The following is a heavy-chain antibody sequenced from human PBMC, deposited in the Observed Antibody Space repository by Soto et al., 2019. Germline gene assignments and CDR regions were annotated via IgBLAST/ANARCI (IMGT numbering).Heavy chain of an antibody. V-gene: IGHV3-23*01. D-gene: IGHD3-3*01. CDR1: GFTFSNCA. CDR3: AKGEAYDFWSGSQFYFYTMDV. J-gene: IGHJ6*02. Sequence: GGSLRLSCAASGFTFSNCAMSWVRQAPGKGLEWVSGISGSGGSTYYADSVKGQFTISRDNSKNTLYLQMNSLRAEDTAVYYCAKGEAYDFWSGSQFYFYTMDVWGQGTTVTVSS. CDR2: ISGSGGST.